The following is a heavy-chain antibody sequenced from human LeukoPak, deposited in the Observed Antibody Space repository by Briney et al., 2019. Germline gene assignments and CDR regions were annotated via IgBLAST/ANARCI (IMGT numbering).Heavy chain of an antibody. J-gene: IGHJ4*02. Sequence: ASVKISCKASGYSFTTYGINWVRQAPGQGLEWMGWINTNTGNPTYAQGFTGRFVFSLDTSVSTAYLQISSLKAEDTAVYYCARAPPYYDFWSGYFLSGDDYWGQGTLVTVSS. D-gene: IGHD3-3*01. CDR1: GYSFTTYG. CDR2: INTNTGNP. CDR3: ARAPPYYDFWSGYFLSGDDY. V-gene: IGHV7-4-1*02.